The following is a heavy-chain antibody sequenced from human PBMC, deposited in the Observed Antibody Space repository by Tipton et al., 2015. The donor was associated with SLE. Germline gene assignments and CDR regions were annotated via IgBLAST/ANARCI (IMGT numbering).Heavy chain of an antibody. CDR2: IYYSGST. CDR1: GGSISSGDYY. D-gene: IGHD6-19*01. J-gene: IGHJ4*02. V-gene: IGHV4-30-4*01. CDR3: ASGRGSGWFFDY. Sequence: LRLSCTVSGGSISSGDYYWSWIRQPPGKGLEWIGYIYYSGSTYYNPSLKSRVTISVDTSKNQFSLKLNSVTAADTAVYYCASGRGSGWFFDYWGQGTLVTVSS.